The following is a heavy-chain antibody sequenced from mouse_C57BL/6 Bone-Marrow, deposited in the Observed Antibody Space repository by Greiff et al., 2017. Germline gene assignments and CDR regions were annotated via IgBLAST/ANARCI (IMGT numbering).Heavy chain of an antibody. CDR3: ARGGYSAWFAY. CDR2: ISSGSSTI. V-gene: IGHV5-17*01. CDR1: GFTFSDYG. D-gene: IGHD2-3*01. Sequence: EVNVVESGGGLVKPGGSLKLSCAASGFTFSDYGMHWVRQAPEKGLEWVAYISSGSSTIYYADTVQGRFTISRDNAKNTLFLQMNSLMSEDTAMYYCARGGYSAWFAYWGQGTLVTVSA. J-gene: IGHJ3*01.